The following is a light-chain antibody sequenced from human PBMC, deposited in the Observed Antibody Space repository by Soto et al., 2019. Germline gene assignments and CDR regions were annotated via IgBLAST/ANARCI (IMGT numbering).Light chain of an antibody. CDR3: QQSYSNQRT. J-gene: IGKJ4*01. CDR2: AAS. CDR1: QSISSY. V-gene: IGKV1-39*01. Sequence: DIQMTQSPSSLSASLGDRVTITCRASQSISSYLNWYQQKPGKAPKLLIYAASSLQSGVPSRFSGSGSGTDFTLTISSLQPEDFATYYCQQSYSNQRTFGEGTKVDIK.